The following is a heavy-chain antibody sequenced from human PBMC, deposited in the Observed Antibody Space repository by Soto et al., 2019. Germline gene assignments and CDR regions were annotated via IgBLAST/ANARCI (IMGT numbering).Heavy chain of an antibody. D-gene: IGHD2-8*01. J-gene: IGHJ5*02. CDR1: GFTFSAHY. V-gene: IGHV3-7*01. CDR3: VRSINGAFDH. CDR2: IKSDGSQK. Sequence: PGGSLRLSCAASGFTFSAHYIHWVRQAPGKGLDWVTNIKSDGSQKVYVDSVKGRFTISRDNAKNSLYLQMDSLRAEDTAVYYCVRSINGAFDHWGQGSLVTVSS.